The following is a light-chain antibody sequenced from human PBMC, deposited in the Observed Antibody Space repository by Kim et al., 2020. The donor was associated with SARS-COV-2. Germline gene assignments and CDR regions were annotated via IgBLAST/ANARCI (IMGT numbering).Light chain of an antibody. CDR1: QSVKNN. J-gene: IGKJ4*01. V-gene: IGKV3-15*01. Sequence: VAPGERVTLSCRASQSVKNNLAWYQQRPGQAPRLRIYGASTRATDISARFSGSGSGTEFTLTIRSLQSEDLAVYYCQQYNDWPLLTFGGGTKLEI. CDR2: GAS. CDR3: QQYNDWPLLT.